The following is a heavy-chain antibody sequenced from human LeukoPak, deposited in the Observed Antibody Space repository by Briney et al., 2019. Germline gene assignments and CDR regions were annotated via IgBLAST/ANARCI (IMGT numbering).Heavy chain of an antibody. CDR1: GITFSGFA. CDR2: TNPSGST. V-gene: IGHV4-34*01. J-gene: IGHJ4*02. Sequence: GSLRLSCAVSGITFSGFAMSWVRQPPGKGLEWIEETNPSGSTNYNPSLKSRVTLLVDTSKNQVSLKLSSVTAADTAVYYCARAKAVVGKQYFDYWGQGTLVTVSS. CDR3: ARAKAVVGKQYFDY. D-gene: IGHD6-19*01.